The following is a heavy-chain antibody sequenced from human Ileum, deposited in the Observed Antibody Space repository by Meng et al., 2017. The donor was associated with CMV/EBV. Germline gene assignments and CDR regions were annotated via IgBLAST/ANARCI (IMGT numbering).Heavy chain of an antibody. CDR3: ARGGRGNYYYSYGMDG. D-gene: IGHD3-16*01. Sequence: GESLKISCVASAFTFSDYNMNWVRQAPGKGLEWVSYISSRSSTVHYADSVKGRFTISRDNANNSLYLQMNSLRAEDTALYYCARGGRGNYYYSYGMDGWGQGTTVTVSS. J-gene: IGHJ6*02. CDR1: AFTFSDYN. CDR2: ISSRSSTV. V-gene: IGHV3-48*04.